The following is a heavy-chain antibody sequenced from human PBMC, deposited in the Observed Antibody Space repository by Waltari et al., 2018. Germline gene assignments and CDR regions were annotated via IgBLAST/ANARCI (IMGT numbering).Heavy chain of an antibody. CDR3: AKGGWPAVSTGCFGP. CDR2: IYRNGDT. V-gene: IGHV3-53*01. Sequence: EVQLVESGGGFVLPGGSPRLSWSASGLWASDQFLSWVRQSPGKGLEWVAVIYRNGDTHFADSVKGRFTLSKDNANNTVHLHMTSLRVDDTAVYYCAKGGWPAVSTGCFGPWGLGTLVTVSS. J-gene: IGHJ5*02. D-gene: IGHD6-19*01. CDR1: GLWASDQF.